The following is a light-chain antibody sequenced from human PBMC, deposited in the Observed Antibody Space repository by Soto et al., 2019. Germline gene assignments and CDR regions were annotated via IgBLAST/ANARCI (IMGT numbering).Light chain of an antibody. J-gene: IGKJ1*01. Sequence: DIQMTQSPSNLSASVGDRVTITCRASQFISTWMAWYQQKPGKAPKLLISEASSLDSGVPSRFSGDVSGTDFTLTISTLQPDDFATYYCQQYNTYPWTFGQGTKLEL. CDR1: QFISTW. CDR2: EAS. CDR3: QQYNTYPWT. V-gene: IGKV1-5*01.